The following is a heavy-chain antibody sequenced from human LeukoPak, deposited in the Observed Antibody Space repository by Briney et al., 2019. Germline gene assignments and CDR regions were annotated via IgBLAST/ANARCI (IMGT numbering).Heavy chain of an antibody. CDR1: GFTLSSYA. D-gene: IGHD2-15*01. CDR3: AKGGRYCSGGNCYFFDY. CDR2: ISDTGNT. V-gene: IGHV3-23*01. Sequence: GGSLRLSCAASGFTLSSYAMSWVRQAPGKGLEWVSAISDTGNTYHADSVKGRFTISRDSSKNTLFLQMNRLRPEDAAVYYCAKGGRYCSGGNCYFFDYWGQGTLVTVSS. J-gene: IGHJ4*02.